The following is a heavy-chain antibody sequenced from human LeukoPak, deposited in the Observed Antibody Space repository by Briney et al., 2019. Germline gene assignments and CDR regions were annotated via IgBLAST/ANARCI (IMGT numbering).Heavy chain of an antibody. CDR1: GGSISGYY. CDR2: ISNSGST. Sequence: SETLSLTCTVSGGSISGYYWSWIRQPPGKGLEWIAYISNSGSTNCNPSLRSRVTISVDTSKNQFSLKLSSVTAADTAVYYCARTPRLYWSAYWGQGTLVTVSS. V-gene: IGHV4-59*01. J-gene: IGHJ4*02. D-gene: IGHD2-8*02. CDR3: ARTPRLYWSAY.